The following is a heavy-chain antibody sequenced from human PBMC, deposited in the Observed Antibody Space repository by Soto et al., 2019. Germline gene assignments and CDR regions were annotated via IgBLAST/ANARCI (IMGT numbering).Heavy chain of an antibody. D-gene: IGHD3-10*01. V-gene: IGHV3-30-3*01. J-gene: IGHJ6*02. CDR2: ISYDGSNK. CDR1: GFTFSSYA. CDR3: ARDPYYGSGSYYKDYYYGMDV. Sequence: GGSLRLSCAASGFTFSSYAMHWVRQAPGKGLEWVAVISYDGSNKYYADSVKGRFTISRDNSKNTLYLQMNSLRAEDTAVYYCARDPYYGSGSYYKDYYYGMDVWGQGTTVTVSS.